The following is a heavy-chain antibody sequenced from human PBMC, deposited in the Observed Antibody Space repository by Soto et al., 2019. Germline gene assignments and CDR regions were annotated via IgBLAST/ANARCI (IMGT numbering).Heavy chain of an antibody. D-gene: IGHD3-22*01. Sequence: GGSLRLSCAASGFTFSSYGMHWVRQAPGKGLEWVAVIWYDGSNKYYADSVKGRFTISRDNSKNTLYLQMNSLRAEDTAVYYCARTGHSDYDSSGYSVFDIWGQGKMVTVSS. CDR1: GFTFSSYG. CDR3: ARTGHSDYDSSGYSVFDI. V-gene: IGHV3-33*01. J-gene: IGHJ3*02. CDR2: IWYDGSNK.